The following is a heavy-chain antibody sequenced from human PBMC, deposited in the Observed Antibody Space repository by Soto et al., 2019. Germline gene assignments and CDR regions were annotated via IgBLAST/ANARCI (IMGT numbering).Heavy chain of an antibody. V-gene: IGHV3-21*01. D-gene: IGHD3-16*01. CDR3: ARRRLRDGHIAGPHYDYYGMDI. CDR1: GFTFSSYS. J-gene: IGHJ6*02. Sequence: PGGSLRLSCAASGFTFSSYSMSWVRQAPGKGLEWVSAISRGSTYILYADSVKGRFTISRDNAKNSLFLQMNSLRAEDMAVYYCARRRLRDGHIAGPHYDYYGMDIWGQGTTVTVSS. CDR2: ISRGSTYI.